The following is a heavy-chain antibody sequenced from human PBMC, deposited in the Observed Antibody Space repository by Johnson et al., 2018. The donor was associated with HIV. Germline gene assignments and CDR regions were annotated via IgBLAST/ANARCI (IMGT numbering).Heavy chain of an antibody. D-gene: IGHD1-26*01. Sequence: QVQLVESGGGVVQPGGSLRLSCAASGFTFSDYYMSWIRQAPGKGLEWVSYISSSGSTIYYADSVKGRFTISRDNAKNSLYLQMNSLRAEDAAVYYCARERGEGGGYCSFRRDAFEIGGQGTMVTVSS. CDR3: ARERGEGGGYCSFRRDAFEI. J-gene: IGHJ3*02. CDR2: ISSSGSTI. V-gene: IGHV3-11*04. CDR1: GFTFSDYY.